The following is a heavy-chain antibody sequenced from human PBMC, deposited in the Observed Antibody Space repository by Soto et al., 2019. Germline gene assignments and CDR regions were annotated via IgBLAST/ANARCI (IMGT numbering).Heavy chain of an antibody. CDR3: ARSRGLYGSGSYPRDAFDI. CDR1: GGTFSSYA. J-gene: IGHJ3*02. Sequence: SVKVSCKASGGTFSSYAISWVRQAPGQGLEWMGGIIPIFGTANYAQKFQGRVTITADESTSTAYMELSSLRSEDTAVYYGARSRGLYGSGSYPRDAFDIWGQGTMVTVSS. V-gene: IGHV1-69*13. CDR2: IIPIFGTA. D-gene: IGHD3-10*01.